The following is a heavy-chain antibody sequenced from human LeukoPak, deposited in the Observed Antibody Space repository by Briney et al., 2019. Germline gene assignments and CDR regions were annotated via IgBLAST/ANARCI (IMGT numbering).Heavy chain of an antibody. CDR3: ARVGFDPGY. D-gene: IGHD3-9*01. V-gene: IGHV3-53*01. Sequence: GGSLRLSCAASGFTFSSYAMSWVRQAPGKGLEWVSVIYSGGSTYYADSVKGRFTISRDNSKNTLYLQMNSLRAEDTAVYYCARVGFDPGYWGQGTLVTVSS. J-gene: IGHJ4*02. CDR1: GFTFSSYA. CDR2: IYSGGST.